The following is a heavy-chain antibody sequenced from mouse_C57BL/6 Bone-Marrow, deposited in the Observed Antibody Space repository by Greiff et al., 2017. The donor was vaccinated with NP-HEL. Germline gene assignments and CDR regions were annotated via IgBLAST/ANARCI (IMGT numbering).Heavy chain of an antibody. D-gene: IGHD2-2*01. CDR3: TTLLLLWLRREGVH. J-gene: IGHJ2*01. V-gene: IGHV14-4*01. CDR1: GFNIKDDY. CDR2: IDPENGDT. Sequence: EVHLVESGAELVRPGASVKLSCTASGFNIKDDYMHWVKQRPEQGLERIGWIDPENGDTEYASQFQGKATITADTSSNTAYLQLSCLTSEDTAVYYCTTLLLLWLRREGVHWGRGTTLTVSS.